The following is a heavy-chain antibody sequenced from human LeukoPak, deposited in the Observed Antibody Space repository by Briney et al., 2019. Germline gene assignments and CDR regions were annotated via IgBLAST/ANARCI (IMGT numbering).Heavy chain of an antibody. V-gene: IGHV4-59*01. CDR1: GGSISSYY. D-gene: IGHD1-26*01. J-gene: IGHJ6*04. Sequence: SETLSLTCTVSGGSISSYYWSWIRQPPGKGLEWIGYIYYSGSTNYNPSLKSRVTISVDTSKNQFSLKLSSVTAADTAVYYCARDLRGGADYGMDVWGKGTTVTVSS. CDR3: ARDLRGGADYGMDV. CDR2: IYYSGST.